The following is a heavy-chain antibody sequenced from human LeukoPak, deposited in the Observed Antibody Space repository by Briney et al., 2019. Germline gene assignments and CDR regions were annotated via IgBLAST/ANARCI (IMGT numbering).Heavy chain of an antibody. CDR3: ATQPKAARPTLGWNNGFDY. Sequence: GASVKVSCKASGYTFTGYYMHWVRQAPGQGLEWMGIINPSGGSTSYAQKFQGRVTMTRDMSTSTVYMELSSLRSEDTAVYYCATQPKAARPTLGWNNGFDYWGQGTLVTVSS. CDR2: INPSGGST. CDR1: GYTFTGYY. V-gene: IGHV1-46*01. J-gene: IGHJ4*02. D-gene: IGHD6-6*01.